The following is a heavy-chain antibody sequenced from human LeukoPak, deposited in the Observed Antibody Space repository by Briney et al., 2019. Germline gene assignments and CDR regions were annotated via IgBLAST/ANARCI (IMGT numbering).Heavy chain of an antibody. V-gene: IGHV1-2*02. CDR2: VNPNSGVT. J-gene: IGHJ4*02. D-gene: IGHD6-19*01. Sequence: VASVKVSCKASGYTFTGYYLHWVRQAPGQGRQWMGWVNPNSGVTNYAQKFQGRVTMTRDTSISTGYMELRRLRYDDTAVYYCARDLAVAGTPLGYWGQGTLVTVSS. CDR3: ARDLAVAGTPLGY. CDR1: GYTFTGYY.